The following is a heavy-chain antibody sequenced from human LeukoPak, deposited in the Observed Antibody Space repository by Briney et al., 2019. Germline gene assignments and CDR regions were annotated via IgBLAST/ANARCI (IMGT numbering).Heavy chain of an antibody. D-gene: IGHD1-26*01. Sequence: GASVKVSCKASGYTFTGYYMYWVRQAPGQGLEWMGWINPNSGGTNYAQKFQGRVTMTRDTSISTAYMELSRLRSDDTAVYYCARDGSYPQAGAFDIWGQGTMVTVSS. J-gene: IGHJ3*02. CDR1: GYTFTGYY. CDR2: INPNSGGT. CDR3: ARDGSYPQAGAFDI. V-gene: IGHV1-2*02.